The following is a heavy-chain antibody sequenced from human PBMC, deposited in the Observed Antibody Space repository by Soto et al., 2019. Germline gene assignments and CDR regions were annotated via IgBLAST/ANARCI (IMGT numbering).Heavy chain of an antibody. D-gene: IGHD4-17*01. V-gene: IGHV3-23*01. CDR3: AKSVNRHYDYTMDV. Sequence: EVQLLESGGGLVQPGESLRLSCAASGFTFSSYAMIWVRQAPGKGLEWVSVVSGSGGSTYYVDSVKGRFTISRDNSKNPLYLQMNSLRAEDTAVYYCAKSVNRHYDYTMDVWGQGTTVTVSS. CDR1: GFTFSSYA. CDR2: VSGSGGST. J-gene: IGHJ6*02.